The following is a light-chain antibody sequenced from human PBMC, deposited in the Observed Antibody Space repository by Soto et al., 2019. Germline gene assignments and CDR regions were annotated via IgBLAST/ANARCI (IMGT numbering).Light chain of an antibody. V-gene: IGKV3-15*01. Sequence: EVVLTQSPATLSVSPGERATLSCRASQSVGSHLAWYLQKPGQAPRLLIYGASIRATGVPGRFSGSGSGTEFTLTISSLQSEDFVVYYCQQYNDWPRTFGQGTKVDIK. CDR2: GAS. J-gene: IGKJ1*01. CDR1: QSVGSH. CDR3: QQYNDWPRT.